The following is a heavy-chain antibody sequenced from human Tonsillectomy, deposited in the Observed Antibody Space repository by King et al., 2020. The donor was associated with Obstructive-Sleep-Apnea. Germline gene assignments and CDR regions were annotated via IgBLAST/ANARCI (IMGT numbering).Heavy chain of an antibody. J-gene: IGHJ5*02. CDR2: IYYSGST. Sequence: QLQESGPGLVKPSETLSLTCTVSGGSISSYYWSWIRQPPGKGLEWIGYIYYSGSTNYNPSLKSRVTLSVDTSKNHFSLKLSSVTAADTAVYYCATDGLAARRGGWFDPWGQGTLVTVSS. D-gene: IGHD6-6*01. CDR3: ATDGLAARRGGWFDP. V-gene: IGHV4-59*01. CDR1: GGSISSYY.